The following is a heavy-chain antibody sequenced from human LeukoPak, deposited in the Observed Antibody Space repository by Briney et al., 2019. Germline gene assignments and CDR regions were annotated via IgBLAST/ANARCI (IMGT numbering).Heavy chain of an antibody. CDR3: AKDKIVGATTTTFDY. J-gene: IGHJ4*02. V-gene: IGHV3-23*01. Sequence: PGGSLRLSCAASGFTFSSYALSWVRQAPGKGLEWVSAISGSGGSTYYADSVKGRFTISRDNSKNTLYLQMNSLRAEDTAVYYCAKDKIVGATTTTFDYWGQGTLVTVSS. CDR2: ISGSGGST. CDR1: GFTFSSYA. D-gene: IGHD1-26*01.